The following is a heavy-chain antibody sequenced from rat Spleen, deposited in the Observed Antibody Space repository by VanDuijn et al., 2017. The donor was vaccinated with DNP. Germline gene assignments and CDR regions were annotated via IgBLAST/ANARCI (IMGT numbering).Heavy chain of an antibody. J-gene: IGHJ2*01. CDR2: INGNSRTI. Sequence: EVKLVESGGGLVQPGRSLKLSCAASGFNFNDYWMGWVRQAPGKGLEWIAEINGNSRTINFTPSLKDKFTISRDNVQNTLYLQMNKLGSEDTAIYYCAKGPNYGGYSDYFDYWGQGVMVTVSS. D-gene: IGHD1-11*01. V-gene: IGHV4-2*01. CDR3: AKGPNYGGYSDYFDY. CDR1: GFNFNDYW.